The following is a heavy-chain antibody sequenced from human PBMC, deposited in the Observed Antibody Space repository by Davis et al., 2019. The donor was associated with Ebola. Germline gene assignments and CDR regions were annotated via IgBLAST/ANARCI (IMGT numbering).Heavy chain of an antibody. J-gene: IGHJ4*02. D-gene: IGHD3-3*01. CDR2: IKQDGSEK. CDR1: GFTFSSYS. CDR3: ARDTGITIFGVAIDY. Sequence: GGSLRLSCAAFGFTFSSYSMNWVRQAPGKGLEWVANIKQDGSEKYYVDSVKGRFTISRDNAKNSLYLQMNSLRAEDTAVYYCARDTGITIFGVAIDYWGQGTLVTVSS. V-gene: IGHV3-7*03.